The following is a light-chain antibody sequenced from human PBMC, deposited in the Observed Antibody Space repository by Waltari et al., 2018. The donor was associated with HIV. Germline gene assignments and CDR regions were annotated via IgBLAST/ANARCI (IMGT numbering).Light chain of an antibody. V-gene: IGKV3-15*01. CDR1: HSLSAK. J-gene: IGKJ2*01. CDR3: QRYDSGPRGIT. Sequence: EIVMTQSPPTLSVSPGQRVTHSCRASHSLSAKVAWYQQRHGQAPRLLIYEAATRPTGIPARFSGSGSGKEFALTISSLQSEDCATYFCQRYDSGPRGITFGQGTMLEIK. CDR2: EAA.